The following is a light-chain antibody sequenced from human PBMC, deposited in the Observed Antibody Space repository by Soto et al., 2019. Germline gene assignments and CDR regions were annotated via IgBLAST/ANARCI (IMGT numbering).Light chain of an antibody. J-gene: IGKJ2*01. CDR1: QSVSSTY. V-gene: IGKV3-20*01. CDR3: QQYGRSPNT. Sequence: EVVLTQSPGTLSLSPGERATLSCRASQSVSSTYLAWYQQKPGQSPRLLIYSTSSRATGIPDRFSGSGSGTDFTLTISRLEPEGFAVYYCQQYGRSPNTFGQRTKPEI. CDR2: STS.